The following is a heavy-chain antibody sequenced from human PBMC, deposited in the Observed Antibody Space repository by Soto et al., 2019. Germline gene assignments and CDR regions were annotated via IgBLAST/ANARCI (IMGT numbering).Heavy chain of an antibody. CDR1: GGSLSSGDYY. D-gene: IGHD3-22*01. Sequence: SETLSLTWTVSGGSLSSGDYYWSWIRQPPGKGLEWIGYIYYSGSTYYNPSLKSRVTISVDTSKNQFSLKLSSVTAADTAVYYCARVYPYDSSGYYDYWGQGTLVTVSS. CDR3: ARVYPYDSSGYYDY. CDR2: IYYSGST. V-gene: IGHV4-30-4*01. J-gene: IGHJ4*02.